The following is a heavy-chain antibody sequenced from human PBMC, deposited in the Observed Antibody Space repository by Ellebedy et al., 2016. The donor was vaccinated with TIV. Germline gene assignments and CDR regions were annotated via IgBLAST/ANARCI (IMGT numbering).Heavy chain of an antibody. Sequence: GESLKISCVASGFTLSSFWMSWVRQAPGKGLEWLANIKQDGCEAYYLDSVKGRFTISRDNADNSLFLHMKSLRAEDTAVYYCARVRADYDRPMAAFGIWGQGTIVTVSS. V-gene: IGHV3-7*01. CDR3: ARVRADYDRPMAAFGI. CDR1: GFTLSSFW. D-gene: IGHD4-17*01. CDR2: IKQDGCEA. J-gene: IGHJ3*02.